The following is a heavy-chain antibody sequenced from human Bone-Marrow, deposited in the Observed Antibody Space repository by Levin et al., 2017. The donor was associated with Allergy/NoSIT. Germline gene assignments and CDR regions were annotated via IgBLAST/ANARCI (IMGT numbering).Heavy chain of an antibody. Sequence: PSETLSLTCTVSGASISSFYWSWIRQPPGKGLEWIGYIYYSGSTNYSPSLKSRVSMSADMSRNHVYLTMSSVTAADTPVYYCARQAVPAARHRFDSWGQGTLVTVSS. V-gene: IGHV4-59*08. D-gene: IGHD2-2*01. CDR2: IYYSGST. CDR1: GASISSFY. J-gene: IGHJ4*02. CDR3: ARQAVPAARHRFDS.